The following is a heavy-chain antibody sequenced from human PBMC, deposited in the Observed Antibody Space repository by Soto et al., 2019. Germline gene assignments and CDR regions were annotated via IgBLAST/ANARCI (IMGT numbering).Heavy chain of an antibody. CDR2: IYYSGST. V-gene: IGHV4-59*01. J-gene: IGHJ4*02. D-gene: IGHD5-18*01. CDR1: GCSTSIYN. Sequence: SESLVLTFCVSGCSTSIYNCRWIRQPPGKGLEWIGYIYYSGSTNYNPSLKSRVTISVDTSKNQFSLKLSSVTAADTAVYYCARLDAVDTATEGFDYWGQGTLVTVSS. CDR3: ARLDAVDTATEGFDY.